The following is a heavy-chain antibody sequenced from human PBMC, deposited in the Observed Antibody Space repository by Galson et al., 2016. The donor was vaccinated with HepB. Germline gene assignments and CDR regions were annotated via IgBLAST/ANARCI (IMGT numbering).Heavy chain of an antibody. J-gene: IGHJ4*02. CDR3: ARRMNYAPDY. D-gene: IGHD1-7*01. Sequence: QSGAEVKKPGESLKISCKASGYSFTTYWIGWVRQVPGKGLEWVGIIYPGDSDTSYSPSFQGQVTISADRSISTAYLQWSSLKASDTAMYYCARRMNYAPDYWGQGTLVTVAS. CDR2: IYPGDSDT. CDR1: GYSFTTYW. V-gene: IGHV5-51*01.